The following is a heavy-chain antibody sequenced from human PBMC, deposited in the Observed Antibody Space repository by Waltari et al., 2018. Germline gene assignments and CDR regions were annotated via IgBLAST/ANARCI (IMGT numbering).Heavy chain of an antibody. CDR1: GFLFSGYG. CDR2: IWYDGSNK. D-gene: IGHD1-26*01. CDR3: AKDSGGSYPSLDY. V-gene: IGHV3-33*06. J-gene: IGHJ4*02. Sequence: VHLVESGGGVVQPGGSLRPFRAASGFLFSGYGILWGRQAPGQGLAWVAGIWYDGSNKYYADSVKGRFTISRDNSKNTLYLQMNSLRAEDTAVYYCAKDSGGSYPSLDYWGQGTLVTVSS.